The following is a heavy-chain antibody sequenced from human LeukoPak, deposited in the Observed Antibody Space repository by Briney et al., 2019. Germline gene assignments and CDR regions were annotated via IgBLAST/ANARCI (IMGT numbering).Heavy chain of an antibody. J-gene: IGHJ4*02. D-gene: IGHD3-10*01. CDR1: GYSISSGYY. CDR2: IYHSGST. Sequence: SSETLSLTCTVSGYSISSGYYWGWIRQPPGKGLEWIGSIYHSGSTYYNPSLKSRVTISVDTSKNQFSLKLSSVTAADTAVYYCAREEDYGSGLFFDYWGQGTLVTVSS. CDR3: AREEDYGSGLFFDY. V-gene: IGHV4-38-2*02.